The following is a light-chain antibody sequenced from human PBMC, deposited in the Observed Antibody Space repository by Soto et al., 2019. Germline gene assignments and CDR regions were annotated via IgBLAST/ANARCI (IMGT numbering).Light chain of an antibody. J-gene: IGLJ1*01. CDR1: SSDVGDYNY. Sequence: QSALTRPASVSGSPGQSITISCTGTSSDVGDYNYVSWYQHHPGKAPKLMTYDVSNRPSGVSNRFSGSKSGNTASLTISGLQAEDEADYYCSSYTSSSTYVFGTGTKLTVL. CDR3: SSYTSSSTYV. CDR2: DVS. V-gene: IGLV2-14*01.